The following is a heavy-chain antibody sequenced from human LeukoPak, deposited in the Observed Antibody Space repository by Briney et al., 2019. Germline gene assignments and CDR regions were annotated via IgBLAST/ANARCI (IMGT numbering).Heavy chain of an antibody. Sequence: PGGSLRLSSAASGFTFSRSWMNWVRQAPGKGLEWVANINPDGTEKRFVDSVRGRFTMSRDNAQNLLYLQMNSLRVEDTATFFCAAWTDRGYNYWGQGTVVTVSS. V-gene: IGHV3-7*01. J-gene: IGHJ4*02. CDR3: AAWTDRGYNY. CDR1: GFTFSRSW. CDR2: INPDGTEK. D-gene: IGHD5-24*01.